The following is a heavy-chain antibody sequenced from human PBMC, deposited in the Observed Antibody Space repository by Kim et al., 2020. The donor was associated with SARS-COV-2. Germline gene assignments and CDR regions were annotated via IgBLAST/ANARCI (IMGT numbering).Heavy chain of an antibody. Sequence: KGRFTISRDTSKNTLYLQMNSLRADDTAVYYGAKDKMQLATSSSWGFDYWGQGTLVTVSS. CDR3: AKDKMQLATSSSWGFDY. V-gene: IGHV3-23*01. D-gene: IGHD6-13*01. J-gene: IGHJ4*02.